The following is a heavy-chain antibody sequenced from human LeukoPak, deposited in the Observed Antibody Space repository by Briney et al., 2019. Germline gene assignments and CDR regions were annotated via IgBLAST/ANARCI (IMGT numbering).Heavy chain of an antibody. CDR3: ARGGDYYDSSGYYNDAFGI. D-gene: IGHD3-22*01. Sequence: SETLSLTCTVSGGSISSYYWSWIRQPPGKGLEWFGYIYYSGSTNYNPSLKSRVTISVDTSKNQFSLKLSSVTAADTAVYYCARGGDYYDSSGYYNDAFGIWGQGTMVTVSS. J-gene: IGHJ3*02. V-gene: IGHV4-59*01. CDR2: IYYSGST. CDR1: GGSISSYY.